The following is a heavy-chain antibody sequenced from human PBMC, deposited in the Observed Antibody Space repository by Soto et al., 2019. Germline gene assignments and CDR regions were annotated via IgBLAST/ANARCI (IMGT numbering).Heavy chain of an antibody. CDR1: GYTFTGYY. CDR2: INPNSGGT. J-gene: IGHJ6*02. CDR3: ARGLRNYDFWSGYYSEYYYGMDV. Sequence: ASVKVSCKASGYTFTGYYMHWVRQAPGQGLEWMGWINPNSGGTNYAQKFQGWVTMTRDTSISTAYMELSRLRSDDTAVYYCARGLRNYDFWSGYYSEYYYGMDVWGQGTTVTVS. V-gene: IGHV1-2*04. D-gene: IGHD3-3*01.